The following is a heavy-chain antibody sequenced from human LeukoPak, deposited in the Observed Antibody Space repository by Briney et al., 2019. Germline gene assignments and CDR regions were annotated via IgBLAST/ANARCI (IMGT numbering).Heavy chain of an antibody. CDR3: VRGVGVSRFNYLDS. V-gene: IGHV3-30-3*01. CDR1: GFTFSNYA. Sequence: GGSLRLSCAASGFTFSNYAMHWVRQAPGKGLEWVAFISYDGSNKHYADSVKGRFTISRDNSKNTLYLQMNSLRDDDTAVYYCVRGVGVSRFNYLDSWGQGTLVIVSS. J-gene: IGHJ4*02. CDR2: ISYDGSNK. D-gene: IGHD6-13*01.